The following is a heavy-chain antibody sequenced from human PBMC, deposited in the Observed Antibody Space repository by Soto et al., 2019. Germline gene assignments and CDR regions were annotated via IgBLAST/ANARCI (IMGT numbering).Heavy chain of an antibody. CDR2: IYYSGRT. CDR3: AREPDPPRGVYGRDV. V-gene: IGHV4-31*02. J-gene: IGHJ6*02. D-gene: IGHD3-10*01. Sequence: WTWIRQHPGKGLEWIGYIYYSGRTYYNPSLRSRVTISVDTSKNHFSLNLSSVTAADTAVYYCAREPDPPRGVYGRDVWGQGTTVTVSS.